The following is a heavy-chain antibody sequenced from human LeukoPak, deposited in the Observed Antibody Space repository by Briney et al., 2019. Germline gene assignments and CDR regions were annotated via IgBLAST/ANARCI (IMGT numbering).Heavy chain of an antibody. J-gene: IGHJ5*02. D-gene: IGHD3-22*01. V-gene: IGHV1-8*01. CDR1: GYTFTSYD. CDR2: MNPNSGNT. CDR3: ARFEGGFSSGYYNDVNWFDP. Sequence: ASVKVSCKASGYTFTSYDINWVRQATGQGLEWMGWMNPNSGNTGYAQKFQGRVTMTRNTSISTAYMELSSLRSEDTAVYYCARFEGGFSSGYYNDVNWFDPWGQGTLVTVSS.